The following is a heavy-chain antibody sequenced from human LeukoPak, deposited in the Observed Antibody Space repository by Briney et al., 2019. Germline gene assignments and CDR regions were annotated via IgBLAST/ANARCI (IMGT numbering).Heavy chain of an antibody. Sequence: GGSLRLSCAASGFTFSSYAMSWVRQAPGKGLEWVSGISGSGGSTYYADSVKGRFTISRDNSKNTLYLQMNSLRAEDTAVYYCAKVPSTYCGGDCHNDYWGQGTLVTVSS. CDR2: ISGSGGST. D-gene: IGHD2-21*02. CDR1: GFTFSSYA. CDR3: AKVPSTYCGGDCHNDY. V-gene: IGHV3-23*01. J-gene: IGHJ4*02.